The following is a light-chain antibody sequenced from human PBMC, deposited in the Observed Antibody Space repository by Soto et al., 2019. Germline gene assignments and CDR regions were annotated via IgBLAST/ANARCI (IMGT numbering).Light chain of an antibody. V-gene: IGLV2-14*01. J-gene: IGLJ1*01. CDR1: SSDVGGYNF. Sequence: QSALTQPASVSGSPGQSITISCTGTSSDVGGYNFVSWYQQHPGKAPKLIIYEVTHRPSGVSNRFSGSKSGNTASLTISGLQAEDEADYYCSSYTASNILEVFGTGTKVTAL. CDR3: SSYTASNILEV. CDR2: EVT.